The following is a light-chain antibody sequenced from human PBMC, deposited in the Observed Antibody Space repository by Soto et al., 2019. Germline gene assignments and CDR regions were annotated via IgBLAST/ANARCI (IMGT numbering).Light chain of an antibody. J-gene: IGKJ5*01. CDR2: DAS. Sequence: EIVLQQSPATLSLSPGASSTLSCRARQSVSSYLSWYPQNPGQAPRLLIYDASNRATGIPARFSGSGSGTDFTLTIRSLEPEDLAVYYCQQSSNWLRGTVGKGKRLAIK. V-gene: IGKV3-11*01. CDR1: QSVSSY. CDR3: QQSSNWLRGT.